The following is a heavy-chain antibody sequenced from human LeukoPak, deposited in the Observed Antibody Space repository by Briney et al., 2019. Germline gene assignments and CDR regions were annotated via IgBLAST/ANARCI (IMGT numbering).Heavy chain of an antibody. V-gene: IGHV3-23*01. CDR2: ISGSGNYT. Sequence: GGSLRLSCAGSGFTFSSHAMTWVRQAPGKGLEWVSTISGSGNYTYHADSVKGRFTISRDNSKNTLFLQMNSLRAEDTAVYYCAKALEVVPAANDYWGQGTLVTVSS. CDR3: AKALEVVPAANDY. D-gene: IGHD2-2*01. CDR1: GFTFSSHA. J-gene: IGHJ4*02.